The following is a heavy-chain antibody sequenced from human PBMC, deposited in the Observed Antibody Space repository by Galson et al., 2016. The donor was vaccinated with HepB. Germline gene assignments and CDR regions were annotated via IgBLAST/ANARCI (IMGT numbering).Heavy chain of an antibody. Sequence: SVKVSCKASGYTFTAYYMHWVRQAPGQGLEWMGRINPNRGGTNYAAQKFQGGVTMTRDTSISTADMELSRLRSDDTAVYYCARIGSYHDFDYWGQGTLVTVSS. CDR2: INPNRGGT. D-gene: IGHD1-26*01. CDR3: ARIGSYHDFDY. CDR1: GYTFTAYY. J-gene: IGHJ4*02. V-gene: IGHV1-2*06.